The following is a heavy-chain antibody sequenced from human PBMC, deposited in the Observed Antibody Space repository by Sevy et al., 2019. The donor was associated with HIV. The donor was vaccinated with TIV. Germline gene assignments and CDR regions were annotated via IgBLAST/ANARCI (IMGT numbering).Heavy chain of an antibody. J-gene: IGHJ6*02. CDR2: ISGSGGST. Sequence: GGSLRLSCAASGFTFSSYAMSWVRQAPGKGLEWVSAISGSGGSTYYADSVKGRLTISRDNSKNTLYLQMNSLRAEDTAVYYCARYSSSRFFYYYYGMDVWGQGTTVTVSS. D-gene: IGHD6-6*01. CDR3: ARYSSSRFFYYYYGMDV. V-gene: IGHV3-23*01. CDR1: GFTFSSYA.